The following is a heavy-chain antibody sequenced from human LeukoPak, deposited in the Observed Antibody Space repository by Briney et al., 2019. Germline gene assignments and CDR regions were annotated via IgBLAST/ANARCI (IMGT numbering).Heavy chain of an antibody. CDR2: INHSGST. D-gene: IGHD6-13*01. J-gene: IGHJ1*01. CDR1: GGSFSGHY. CDR3: ARTYSSNWAQYFQH. Sequence: SETLSLTCAVYGGSFSGHYWSWIRQPPGKGLEWIGEINHSGSTNYNPSLKSRVTISVDTSKNQFSLKLSSVTAADTAAYYCARTYSSNWAQYFQHWGQGNLVSVSS. V-gene: IGHV4-34*01.